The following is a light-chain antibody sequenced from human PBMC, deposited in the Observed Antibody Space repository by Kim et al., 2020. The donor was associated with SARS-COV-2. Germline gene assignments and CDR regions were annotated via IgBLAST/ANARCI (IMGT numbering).Light chain of an antibody. CDR2: GKN. CDR1: SLRSYY. J-gene: IGLJ2*01. Sequence: SYELTQDPAVSVALGQTVRITCQGDSLRSYYASWYQQKPGQAPVLVIYGKNNRPSGIPDRFSGSSSGNTASLTITGAQAEDEADYYCNSRDTSGTHHVVFGGGTQLTVL. V-gene: IGLV3-19*01. CDR3: NSRDTSGTHHVV.